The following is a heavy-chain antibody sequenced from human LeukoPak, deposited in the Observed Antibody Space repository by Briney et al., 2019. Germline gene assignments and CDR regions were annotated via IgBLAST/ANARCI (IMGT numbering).Heavy chain of an antibody. J-gene: IGHJ4*02. CDR2: TSGSGGST. Sequence: GGSLRLSCAASGFTFSSYAMSWVRQAPGKGLEWVSATSGSGGSTYYADSVKGRFTISRDNSKNTLYLQMNSLTDDDTAVYYCAKKWGVGTTTLDYFDYWGQGTLVTVSS. CDR1: GFTFSSYA. D-gene: IGHD1-26*01. CDR3: AKKWGVGTTTLDYFDY. V-gene: IGHV3-23*01.